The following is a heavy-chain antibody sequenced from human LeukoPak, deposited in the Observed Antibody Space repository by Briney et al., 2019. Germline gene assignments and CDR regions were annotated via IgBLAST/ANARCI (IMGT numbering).Heavy chain of an antibody. CDR2: ISGSGGST. CDR1: GFTFSIYA. V-gene: IGHV3-23*01. D-gene: IGHD3-22*01. Sequence: GGSLRLSCAASGFTFSIYAMSWVRQAPGKGLEWVSAISGSGGSTYYADSVKGRFTISRDNSKNTLYLQMNSLRAEDTAVYYCARTTHDSSGFDAFDIWGQGTMVTVSS. CDR3: ARTTHDSSGFDAFDI. J-gene: IGHJ3*02.